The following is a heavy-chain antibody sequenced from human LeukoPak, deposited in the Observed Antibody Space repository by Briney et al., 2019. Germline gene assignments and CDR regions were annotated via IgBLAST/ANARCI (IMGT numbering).Heavy chain of an antibody. CDR2: IYYSGST. Sequence: SETLSLTCTVSGDSISSSSYYWGWIRQPPGKGLEWIGNIYYSGSTYYNPSLKSRVTMSVDTSKNQFSLKLSSVTAADTAVYYCARQERYYGSGSYTYFQHWGQGTLVTVSS. J-gene: IGHJ1*01. D-gene: IGHD3-10*01. V-gene: IGHV4-39*01. CDR1: GDSISSSSYY. CDR3: ARQERYYGSGSYTYFQH.